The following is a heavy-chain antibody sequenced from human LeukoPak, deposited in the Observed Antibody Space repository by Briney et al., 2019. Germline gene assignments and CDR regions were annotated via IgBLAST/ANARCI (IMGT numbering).Heavy chain of an antibody. Sequence: GASVKVSCKASGGTFSSHAISWVRQAPGQGLEWMGGIIPIFGTAKYAQKFQGRVTITADESTSTAYMELRSLRSDDTAVYYCARFGETPAFDYWGQGTLATVSS. J-gene: IGHJ4*02. V-gene: IGHV1-69*13. CDR3: ARFGETPAFDY. CDR2: IIPIFGTA. CDR1: GGTFSSHA. D-gene: IGHD3-16*01.